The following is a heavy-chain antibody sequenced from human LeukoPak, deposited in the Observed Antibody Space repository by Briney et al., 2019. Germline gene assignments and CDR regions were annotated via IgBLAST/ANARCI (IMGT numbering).Heavy chain of an antibody. Sequence: SETLSLTCTVSGGSISSYYWSWIRQPPGKGLEWIGYIYYSGSTNYNPSLKSRVTISVDTSKNQFSLKLSSVTAADTAVYYCARDHDFWSGYYQVYYFDYWGQGTLVTVSS. J-gene: IGHJ4*02. CDR3: ARDHDFWSGYYQVYYFDY. CDR2: IYYSGST. V-gene: IGHV4-59*12. CDR1: GGSISSYY. D-gene: IGHD3-3*01.